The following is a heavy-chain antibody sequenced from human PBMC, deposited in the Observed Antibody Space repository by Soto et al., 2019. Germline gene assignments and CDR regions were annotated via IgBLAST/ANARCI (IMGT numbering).Heavy chain of an antibody. CDR1: GGAISTYY. J-gene: IGHJ5*02. CDR2: IYSSGST. Sequence: QVHLQESGPGLVKPSETLSLTCTVSGGAISTYYWTWIRQTAGKGLEWIGRIYSSGSTKYNPALQSRVTMSLDTSNNQFSLRLTSVTAADTAVYYCARGQRFSDWVDPWGQGTLVTVSS. V-gene: IGHV4-4*07. CDR3: ARGQRFSDWVDP. D-gene: IGHD3-3*01.